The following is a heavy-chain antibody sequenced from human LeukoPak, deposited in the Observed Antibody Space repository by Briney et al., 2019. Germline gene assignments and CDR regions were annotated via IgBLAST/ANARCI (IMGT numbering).Heavy chain of an antibody. CDR2: INPNSGGT. D-gene: IGHD2-2*01. CDR3: ARSKYCSSTTCSARRTDY. V-gene: IGHV1-2*02. CDR1: GYTFTGYH. Sequence: ASVKVSCKASGYTFTGYHMHWVRQAPGQGLEWMGWINPNSGGTNYAQKFQGRVTMTRDTSISTAYMGLSRLRSGDTAIYYCARSKYCSSTTCSARRTDYWGQGTLVTVSS. J-gene: IGHJ4*02.